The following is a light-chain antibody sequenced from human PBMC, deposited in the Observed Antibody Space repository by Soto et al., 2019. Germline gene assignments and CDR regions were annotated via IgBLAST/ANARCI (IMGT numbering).Light chain of an antibody. Sequence: QSVLTQPASVSGSPGQSITISCTGTSSDVGSYNLVSWYQQRPGKAPKVMIYAVSKRPSGVSNRFSGSKSGNTASLTISGLQAEDEADYYCCSYAGSSTYYVFGTGTKVTVL. J-gene: IGLJ1*01. V-gene: IGLV2-23*02. CDR1: SSDVGSYNL. CDR3: CSYAGSSTYYV. CDR2: AVS.